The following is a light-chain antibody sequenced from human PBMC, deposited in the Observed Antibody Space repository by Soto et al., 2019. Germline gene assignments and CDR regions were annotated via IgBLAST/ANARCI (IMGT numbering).Light chain of an antibody. CDR1: SSDVGGYNF. J-gene: IGLJ3*02. V-gene: IGLV2-14*03. Sequence: QSVLTQPASVSGSPGQSIPISCTGTSSDVGGYNFVSWYQQHPGHSPKLMIYDVTNRPSGISNRFSGSKSGNTASLTISGLQAEDEAHYYCNSYTTSGAVVFGGGTKLTVL. CDR3: NSYTTSGAVV. CDR2: DVT.